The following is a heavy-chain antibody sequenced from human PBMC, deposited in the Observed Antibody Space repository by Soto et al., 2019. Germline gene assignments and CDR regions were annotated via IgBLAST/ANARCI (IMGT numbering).Heavy chain of an antibody. CDR2: ISGTGDSA. D-gene: IGHD7-27*01. Sequence: EVQLLESGGGLVQPGGSLRLSCAPSRFTFTNYAMSWVRQAPGKGLEWVSSISGTGDSAYYADSVKGRFTVSRDNSQNTLYLQMNSLRAEDTAVYYCAETLGSIPTQNFDYWGQGTLVTVFS. V-gene: IGHV3-23*01. CDR1: RFTFTNYA. CDR3: AETLGSIPTQNFDY. J-gene: IGHJ4*02.